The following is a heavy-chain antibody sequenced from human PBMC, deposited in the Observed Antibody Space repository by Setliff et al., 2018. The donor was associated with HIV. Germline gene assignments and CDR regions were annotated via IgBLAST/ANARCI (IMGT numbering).Heavy chain of an antibody. CDR2: IDDSGSI. CDR3: ARVKSIKTTLVRLWPRFDL. Sequence: SETLSLTCAVYGASFSGYYWAWIRQSPGTGLEWIGEIDDSGSIIYNPSLQSRVTMSVDTSKNQFSLKVRSLTAADTGLYYCARVKSIKTTLVRLWPRFDLWGQGTQVTVSS. J-gene: IGHJ5*02. D-gene: IGHD3-10*01. CDR1: GASFSGYY. V-gene: IGHV4-34*01.